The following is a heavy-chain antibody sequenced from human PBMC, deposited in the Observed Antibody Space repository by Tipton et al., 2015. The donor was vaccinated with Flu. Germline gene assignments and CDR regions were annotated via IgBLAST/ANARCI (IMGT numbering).Heavy chain of an antibody. CDR1: GGSISSYY. CDR2: IYYSGST. CDR3: ARVALRSDYYGSGTIPRYFAFDI. Sequence: TLSLTCTVSGGSISSYYWSWIRQPPGKGLEWIGYIYYSGSTNYNPSLKSRVTISVDTSKNQFSLKLSSVTAADTAAYYCARVALRSDYYGSGTIPRYFAFDIWGQGTMVTVSS. D-gene: IGHD3-10*01. V-gene: IGHV4-59*01. J-gene: IGHJ3*02.